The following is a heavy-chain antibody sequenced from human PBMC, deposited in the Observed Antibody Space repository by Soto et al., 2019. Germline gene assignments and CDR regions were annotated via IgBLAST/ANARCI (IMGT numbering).Heavy chain of an antibody. Sequence: EVQLVESGGGLVQPGGSLRLSCAASGFTVSSNYMSWVRQAPGKGLEWVSVIYSGGSTYYADSVKGRFTISRDNSKNTLYLQMNSLRAEDTAVYYCARGGYQLLFGAFDIWGQGTMVTVSS. CDR1: GFTVSSNY. D-gene: IGHD2-2*01. V-gene: IGHV3-66*01. CDR3: ARGGYQLLFGAFDI. J-gene: IGHJ3*02. CDR2: IYSGGST.